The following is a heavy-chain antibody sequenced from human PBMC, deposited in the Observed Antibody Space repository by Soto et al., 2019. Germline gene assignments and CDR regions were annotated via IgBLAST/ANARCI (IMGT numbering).Heavy chain of an antibody. Sequence: PGGSLRLSCSASGFTFSSYAMSWVRQAPGKGLEWVSAISGSGGSTYYANSVKGRFTISRDNSKNTLYLQMNSLRAEDTAVYYCAKHPLLQANYYYYYMDVWGKGTTVTVSS. V-gene: IGHV3-23*01. D-gene: IGHD2-15*01. CDR1: GFTFSSYA. CDR2: ISGSGGST. J-gene: IGHJ6*03. CDR3: AKHPLLQANYYYYYMDV.